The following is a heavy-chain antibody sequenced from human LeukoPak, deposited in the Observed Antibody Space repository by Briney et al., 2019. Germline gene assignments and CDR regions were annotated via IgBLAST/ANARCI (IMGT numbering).Heavy chain of an antibody. J-gene: IGHJ4*02. CDR1: GFIFTGYY. V-gene: IGHV1-2*02. CDR3: SRAGDTHDNFDY. Sequence: ASVKVSCKTSGFIFTGYYMHWVRQAPGQGLEWMGWINPNSGDPNYPQKFQGRVTMTRDTSITTVYLELSRLRPDDTAVYYCSRAGDTHDNFDYWGQGTLVTVSS. D-gene: IGHD3-16*01. CDR2: INPNSGDP.